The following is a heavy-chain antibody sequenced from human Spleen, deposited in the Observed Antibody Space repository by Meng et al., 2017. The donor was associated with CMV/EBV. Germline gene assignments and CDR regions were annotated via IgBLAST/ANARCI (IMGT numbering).Heavy chain of an antibody. CDR1: DGSISSTIFY. CDR3: ARHRTGTYPTNYFDY. D-gene: IGHD1-14*01. J-gene: IGHJ4*02. V-gene: IGHV4-39*01. CDR2: ISYSGST. Sequence: SETLCLTCNVSDGSISSTIFYWGWIRQPPGKGLEWIGSISYSGSTYYNPSLKSRVTISVDTSKNQFSLKLCSVTAADTAVFYCARHRTGTYPTNYFDYWGQGTLVTVSS.